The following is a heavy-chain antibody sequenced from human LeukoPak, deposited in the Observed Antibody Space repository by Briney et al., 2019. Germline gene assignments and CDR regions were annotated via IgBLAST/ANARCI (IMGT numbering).Heavy chain of an antibody. J-gene: IGHJ3*02. CDR1: GFTFDDYA. Sequence: PGRSLRLSCAASGFTFDDYAMHWVRQAPGKGLEWVSGISWNSGSIGYADSVKGRFTISRDNAKNSLYLQMNSLRAEDMALYYCAKDKGYGYPRWAFDIWGQGTMVTVSS. CDR3: AKDKGYGYPRWAFDI. D-gene: IGHD5-12*01. V-gene: IGHV3-9*03. CDR2: ISWNSGSI.